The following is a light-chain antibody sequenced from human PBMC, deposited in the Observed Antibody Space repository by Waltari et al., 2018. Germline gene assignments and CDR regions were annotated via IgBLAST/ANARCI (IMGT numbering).Light chain of an antibody. CDR3: QQYNSWPPYT. Sequence: EIVMTQSPATLSVSPGERATLSCRASQSLNTNLACYQQKAGQAPRLLIYGASTRATGIPARFSGSGSGTEFTLTISSLQSEDFAVYYCQQYNSWPPYTFGQGTKLEIK. V-gene: IGKV3-15*01. CDR2: GAS. CDR1: QSLNTN. J-gene: IGKJ2*01.